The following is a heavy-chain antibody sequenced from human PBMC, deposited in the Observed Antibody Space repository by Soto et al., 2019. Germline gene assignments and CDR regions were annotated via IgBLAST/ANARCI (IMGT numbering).Heavy chain of an antibody. CDR2: ISAYNGNT. CDR3: ARVTYYDILTGPNGFDQ. J-gene: IGHJ5*02. CDR1: GYTFTSYG. D-gene: IGHD3-9*01. Sequence: ASVKVSCKTSGYTFTSYGISWVRQAPGQGLEWMGWISAYNGNTNYAQKLQGRVTMTTDTSTSTAYMELRSLRSDDTAVYYCARVTYYDILTGPNGFDQWGQGTLVTGSS. V-gene: IGHV1-18*01.